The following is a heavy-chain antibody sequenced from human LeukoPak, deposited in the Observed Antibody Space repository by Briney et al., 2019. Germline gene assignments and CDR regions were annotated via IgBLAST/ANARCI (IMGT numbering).Heavy chain of an antibody. D-gene: IGHD2-21*02. CDR1: GFTVSSNY. CDR3: ARDPPRSGAYCGGDCSSEGSYDY. V-gene: IGHV3-66*01. J-gene: IGHJ4*02. Sequence: GALRLSCAASGFTVSSNYMSWVRQAPGKGLEWVSVIYSGGSTYYADSVKGRFTISRDNSKNTLYLQMNSLGAEDTAVYYCARDPPRSGAYCGGDCSSEGSYDYWGQGTLVTVSS. CDR2: IYSGGST.